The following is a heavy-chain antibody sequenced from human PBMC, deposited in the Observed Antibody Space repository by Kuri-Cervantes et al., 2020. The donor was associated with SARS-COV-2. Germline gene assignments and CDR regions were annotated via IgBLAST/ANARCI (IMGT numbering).Heavy chain of an antibody. J-gene: IGHJ4*02. CDR2: IYYSGST. Sequence: SETLSLTCTVSGGSISSGGYYWSWIRQLPGKGLEWIGYIYYSGSTHYNPSLKSRVTISLDTSKNQFSLKLSSVTAADTALYFCARSSTSLLQFAIDSWGQGTLVTVSS. V-gene: IGHV4-31*03. CDR1: GGSISSGGYY. D-gene: IGHD6-6*01. CDR3: ARSSTSLLQFAIDS.